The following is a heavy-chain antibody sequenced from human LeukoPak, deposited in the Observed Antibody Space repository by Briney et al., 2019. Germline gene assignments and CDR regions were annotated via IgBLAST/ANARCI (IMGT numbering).Heavy chain of an antibody. J-gene: IGHJ4*02. CDR3: ARLGGSPPYFDY. D-gene: IGHD3-16*01. V-gene: IGHV3-73*01. CDR2: IRRKDNDYAT. CDR1: GFSFSGSA. Sequence: PGGSLRLSCAASGFSFSGSAIHWVRQASGKGLEWVGHIRRKDNDYATAYTASVKGRFTISRDDSKNTAFLQMDSLKTEDTAVYFCARLGGSPPYFDYWGQGTLVTVSS.